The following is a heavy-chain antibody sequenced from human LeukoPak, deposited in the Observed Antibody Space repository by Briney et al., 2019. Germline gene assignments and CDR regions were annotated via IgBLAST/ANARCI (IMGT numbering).Heavy chain of an antibody. CDR1: GFTFSSYG. CDR2: ISGSGGST. Sequence: ETGGSLRLSCAASGFTFSSYGMSWVRQAPGKGLEWVSAISGSGGSTYYADSVKGRFTISRDNSKNTLYLQMNSLRAEDTAVYYCARRRWDGTHDYWGQGTLVTVSS. V-gene: IGHV3-23*01. J-gene: IGHJ4*02. CDR3: ARRRWDGTHDY. D-gene: IGHD6-13*01.